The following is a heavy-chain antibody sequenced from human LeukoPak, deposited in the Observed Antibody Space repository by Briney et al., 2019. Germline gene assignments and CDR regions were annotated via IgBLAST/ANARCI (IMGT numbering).Heavy chain of an antibody. CDR2: LSHDGTNK. CDR1: GFTLSTYT. D-gene: IGHD2-2*01. Sequence: GGSLRLSCAASGFTLSTYTMHWVRQAPGKGLEWVAVLSHDGTNKYNADSVKGRFTVSRDSSKNTLYLQMNSLRAEDTAVYYCARSQGQLYCSTSSCYYFDYWGQGTLVTVSS. CDR3: ARSQGQLYCSTSSCYYFDY. V-gene: IGHV3-30-3*01. J-gene: IGHJ4*02.